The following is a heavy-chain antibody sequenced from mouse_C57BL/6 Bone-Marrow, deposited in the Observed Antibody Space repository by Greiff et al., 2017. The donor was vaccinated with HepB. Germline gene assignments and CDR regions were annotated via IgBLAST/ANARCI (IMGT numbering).Heavy chain of an antibody. D-gene: IGHD1-1*01. CDR3: ARVPVTTVVATDYAMDY. CDR2: ISNLASSI. V-gene: IGHV5-15*01. Sequence: DVKLVESGGGLVQPGGSLKLSCAASGFTFSDYGMAWVRQAPRKGPEWVAFISNLASSIYYADTVTGRFTISRENAKNNLYLEMSSLRSEDTAMYYCARVPVTTVVATDYAMDYWGQGTSVTVSS. J-gene: IGHJ4*01. CDR1: GFTFSDYG.